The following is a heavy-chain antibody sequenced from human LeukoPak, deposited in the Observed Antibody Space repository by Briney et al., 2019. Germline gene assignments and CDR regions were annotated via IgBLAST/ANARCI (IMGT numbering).Heavy chain of an antibody. J-gene: IGHJ3*02. D-gene: IGHD1-26*01. Sequence: GGSLRLSCAASGITLSSYWMHWVRRAPGKGLVWVSVIYSGGSTYYADSVKGRFTISRDNSKNTLYLQMNSLRAEDTAVYYCARSGWELPGDDGAFDIWGQGTMVTVSS. CDR3: ARSGWELPGDDGAFDI. V-gene: IGHV3-53*01. CDR2: IYSGGST. CDR1: GITLSSYW.